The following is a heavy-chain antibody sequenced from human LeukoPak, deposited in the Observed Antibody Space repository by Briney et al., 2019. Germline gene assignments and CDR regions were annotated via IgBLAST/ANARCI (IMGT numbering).Heavy chain of an antibody. CDR2: IIPIFGKA. V-gene: IGHV1-69*05. J-gene: IGHJ3*02. Sequence: ASVKVSCKASGGTFSSYAISWVRQAPGKGLEWMGRIIPIFGKANYAQKFQGRVTITTDESTSTSYMELSSLRSEDTAVYYCARDGIAALDIWGQGTMVTVSS. CDR3: ARDGIAALDI. CDR1: GGTFSSYA. D-gene: IGHD6-13*01.